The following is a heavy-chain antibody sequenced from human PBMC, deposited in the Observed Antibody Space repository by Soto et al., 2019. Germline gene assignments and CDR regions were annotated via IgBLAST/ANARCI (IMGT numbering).Heavy chain of an antibody. CDR1: GFAVSSNY. CDR2: IPSGGDT. D-gene: IGHD1-1*01. V-gene: IGHV3-66*01. Sequence: EVQLVESGGGLVQPGGSLRLSCAASGFAVSSNYMTWVRQAPGKGLEWVSVIPSGGDTHYADSVRGRFTISRDNSKNTLYLQMNCLRAEDTAVDYCARSRTGAAYCGMDVWGQGTTVTVSS. CDR3: ARSRTGAAYCGMDV. J-gene: IGHJ6*02.